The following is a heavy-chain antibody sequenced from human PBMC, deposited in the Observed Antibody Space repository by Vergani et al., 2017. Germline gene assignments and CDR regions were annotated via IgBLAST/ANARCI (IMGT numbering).Heavy chain of an antibody. V-gene: IGHV3-23*04. J-gene: IGHJ4*01. D-gene: IGHD2/OR15-2a*01. CDR3: VKEKIDLGSYFFDS. CDR2: ISGPGLSA. CDR1: GFIFRNSA. Sequence: EVQLVESGGDLVQPGRSLRLSCAASGFIFRNSAVSWVRQAPGRGLAWVSSISGPGLSAYYADSVKGRFSISRDNSKNTVFLQMNSLRAEDTAIYYCVKEKIDLGSYFFDSWGHGILVTVAS.